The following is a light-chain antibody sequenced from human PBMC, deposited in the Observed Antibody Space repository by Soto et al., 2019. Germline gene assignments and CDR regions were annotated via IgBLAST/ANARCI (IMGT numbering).Light chain of an antibody. CDR1: QSLLHTDGETY. CDR2: EVS. J-gene: IGKJ4*01. CDR3: LQSTQLPLT. V-gene: IGKV2D-29*01. Sequence: EIVMTQSPLSLSVTPGQPASISCRSSQSLLHTDGETYLYWYLQKSGQPPHLLIYEVSKRFSGVPDRFSGSGSGTDFILTISRVEAEDVGLYYCLQSTQLPLTFAGGTKLEIK.